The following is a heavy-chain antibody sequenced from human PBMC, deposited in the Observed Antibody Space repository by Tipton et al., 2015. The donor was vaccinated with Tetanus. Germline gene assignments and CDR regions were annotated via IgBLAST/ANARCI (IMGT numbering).Heavy chain of an antibody. CDR2: ISYDGSNK. J-gene: IGHJ4*02. Sequence: SLRLSCAASGFTFSGYAMHWVRQAPGKGLEWVAVISYDGSNKYYADSVKGRFTISRDNAKDTLYLEMNSLTVEDTGVYYCARDPETSNKIDYWGQGTLVTVSS. CDR1: GFTFSGYA. D-gene: IGHD1-14*01. CDR3: ARDPETSNKIDY. V-gene: IGHV3-30-3*01.